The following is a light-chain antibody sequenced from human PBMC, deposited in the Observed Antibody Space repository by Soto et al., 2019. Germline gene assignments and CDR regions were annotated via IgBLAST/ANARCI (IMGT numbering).Light chain of an antibody. CDR1: QSVSSSY. J-gene: IGKJ1*01. Sequence: EFVLTQSPGTLSLSPGERATLSCSASQSVSSSYLAWYQQKPGQAPRLLIYGASSRATGIPDRFSGSGSGTDFTLTISRLEPEDFAVYYCQQYGSSPWTFGQGTKVEIK. CDR2: GAS. V-gene: IGKV3-20*01. CDR3: QQYGSSPWT.